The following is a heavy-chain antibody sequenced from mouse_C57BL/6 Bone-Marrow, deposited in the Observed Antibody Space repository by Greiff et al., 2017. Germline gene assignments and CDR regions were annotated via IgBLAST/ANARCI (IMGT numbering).Heavy chain of an antibody. J-gene: IGHJ2*01. V-gene: IGHV1-64*01. CDR1: GYTFTSYW. CDR2: IHPNSGST. D-gene: IGHD4-1*01. CDR3: AREALGWYFDY. Sequence: VKLQEPGAELVKPGASVKLSCKASGYTFTSYWMHWVKQRPGQGLEWIGMIHPNSGSTNYNEKFKSKATLTVDKSSSTAYMQLSSLTSEDSAVYYCAREALGWYFDYWGQGTTLTVSS.